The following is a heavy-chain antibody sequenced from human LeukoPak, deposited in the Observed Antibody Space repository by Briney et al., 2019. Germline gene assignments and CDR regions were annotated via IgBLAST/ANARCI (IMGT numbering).Heavy chain of an antibody. V-gene: IGHV3-48*01. Sequence: GGSLRLSCAASGFTSSSYGMNWVRQAPGKGLEWVSYISTSSGIIHYADSVKGRFTISRDNAKKSMYLQMDSLRAEDTAVYYCARDGSGSSGDYWGQGTLVTVSS. CDR1: GFTSSSYG. J-gene: IGHJ4*02. CDR2: ISTSSGII. CDR3: ARDGSGSSGDY. D-gene: IGHD1-26*01.